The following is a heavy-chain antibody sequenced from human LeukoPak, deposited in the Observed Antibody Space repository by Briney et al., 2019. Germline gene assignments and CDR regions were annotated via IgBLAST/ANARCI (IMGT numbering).Heavy chain of an antibody. D-gene: IGHD3-22*01. CDR3: ARDPVFSDSSGYYFDY. CDR1: GFTFSNYN. Sequence: PGGSLRLSCAASGFTFSNYNMNWVRQAPGKGLECLAYISGSGSGIYYADSVKGRFTLSRDNAKNSLYLQLNSLRAEDTAVYYCARDPVFSDSSGYYFDYWGQGTLVTVSS. J-gene: IGHJ4*02. CDR2: ISGSGSGI. V-gene: IGHV3-48*01.